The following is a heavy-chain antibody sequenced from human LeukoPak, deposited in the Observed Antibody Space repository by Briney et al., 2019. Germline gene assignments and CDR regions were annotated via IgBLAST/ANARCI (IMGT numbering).Heavy chain of an antibody. CDR3: ARGRVSSSTWHSIYYYYFYMDV. CDR1: GGSISSYY. J-gene: IGHJ6*03. V-gene: IGHV4-59*01. Sequence: SETLSLTCTVFGGSISSYYWSWIRQPPGKGLEWIGYIDHTGTTNYNPSLNSRVSISRDTSKNHFSLQLSSVTAADTAVYFCARGRVSSSTWHSIYYYYFYMDVWGKGTTVTVS. D-gene: IGHD4-11*01. CDR2: IDHTGTT.